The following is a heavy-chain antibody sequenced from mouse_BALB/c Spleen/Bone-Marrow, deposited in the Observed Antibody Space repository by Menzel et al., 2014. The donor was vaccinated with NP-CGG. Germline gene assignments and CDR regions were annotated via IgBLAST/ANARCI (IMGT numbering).Heavy chain of an antibody. J-gene: IGHJ3*01. Sequence: EVKLMESGGGLVQPGGSLKLSCAASGFDFSRFWLSWVRQAPGKGLEWIGEINPDSSTINYTPSLKDKFIISRDNAKNTLYLQMSKVRSEDTAPYYCAKNYYYGYVAYWGQGTLVTVSA. D-gene: IGHD1-2*01. CDR3: AKNYYYGYVAY. CDR1: GFDFSRFW. CDR2: INPDSSTI. V-gene: IGHV4-1*02.